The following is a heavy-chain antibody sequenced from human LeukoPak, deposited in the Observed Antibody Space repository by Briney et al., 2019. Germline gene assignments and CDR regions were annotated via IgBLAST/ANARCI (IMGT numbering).Heavy chain of an antibody. V-gene: IGHV5-10-1*01. CDR2: IDPSDSYT. D-gene: IGHD1-1*01. Sequence: TGESLKISCKGSVYSFTSYWISWVRQMPGKGLEWMGRIDPSDSYTNYSPSFQGHVTISADKSISTAYLQWSSLKASDTAMYYCARPVGSWNDAWFDPWGQGTLVTVSS. J-gene: IGHJ5*02. CDR3: ARPVGSWNDAWFDP. CDR1: VYSFTSYW.